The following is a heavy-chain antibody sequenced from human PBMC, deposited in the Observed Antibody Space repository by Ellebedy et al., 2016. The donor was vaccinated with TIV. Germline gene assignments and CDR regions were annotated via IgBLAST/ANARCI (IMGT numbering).Heavy chain of an antibody. CDR2: IGQDGSET. J-gene: IGHJ6*02. D-gene: IGHD3-10*01. Sequence: GESLKISCAASGFTFSLYWMTWVRQAPGKGLEWVGTIGQDGSETFQPDSMKCRFTISRDNAQNSMYVQMNSLRAEDTAVYYCTRWYYHKVLDAWGQGTTVTVSS. CDR1: GFTFSLYW. CDR3: TRWYYHKVLDA. V-gene: IGHV3-7*01.